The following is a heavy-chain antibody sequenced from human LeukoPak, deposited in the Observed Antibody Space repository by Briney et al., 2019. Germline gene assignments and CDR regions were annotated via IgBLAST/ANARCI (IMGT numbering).Heavy chain of an antibody. CDR2: ISYSEST. J-gene: IGHJ6*02. CDR3: ARDRDIGTYYYYYGMDV. D-gene: IGHD2-15*01. V-gene: IGHV4-59*01. CDR1: GGSISSYY. Sequence: SETLSLTCAVSGGSISSYYWNWIRQPPGKGLEWIGYISYSESTNYNPSLKSRVTISLDTSKNQFSLKLSSVTAADTAVYYCARDRDIGTYYYYYGMDVWGQGTTVTVSS.